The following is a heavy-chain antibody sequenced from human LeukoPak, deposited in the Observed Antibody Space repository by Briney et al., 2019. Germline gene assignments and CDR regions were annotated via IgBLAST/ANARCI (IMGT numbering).Heavy chain of an antibody. V-gene: IGHV4-59*12. CDR2: IYYSGST. J-gene: IGHJ4*02. CDR1: GGSISSYY. D-gene: IGHD6-13*01. Sequence: SETLSLTCTVSGGSISSYYWSWIRQPPGKGLEWIGYIYYSGSTNYNPSLKSRVTISVDKSKNQFSLKLSSVTAADTAVYYCARRAAGSFDYWGQGTLVTVSS. CDR3: ARRAAGSFDY.